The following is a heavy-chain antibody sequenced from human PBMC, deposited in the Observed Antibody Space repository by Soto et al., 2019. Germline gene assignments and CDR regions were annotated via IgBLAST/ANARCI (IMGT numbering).Heavy chain of an antibody. CDR3: ATSKVVPAAMRAFDY. Sequence: ASVKVSCKASGYTFTSYGISWVRQAPGQGLEWMGWISAYNGNTNYAQKLQGRVTMTTDTSTSTAYMELRSLRSDDTAVYYCATSKVVPAAMRAFDYWGQGTLVTVSS. CDR1: GYTFTSYG. V-gene: IGHV1-18*01. J-gene: IGHJ4*02. D-gene: IGHD2-2*01. CDR2: ISAYNGNT.